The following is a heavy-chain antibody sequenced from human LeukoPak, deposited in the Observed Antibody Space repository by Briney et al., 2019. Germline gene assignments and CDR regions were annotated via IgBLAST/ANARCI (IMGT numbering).Heavy chain of an antibody. CDR2: INHSGST. CDR3: ARQRDYYDTSGYDYFDY. CDR1: GGSFSGYY. D-gene: IGHD3-22*01. V-gene: IGHV4-34*01. J-gene: IGHJ4*02. Sequence: PSETLSLTCAVYGGSFSGYYWSWIRQPPGKGLEWIGEINHSGSTNYNPSLKSRVTISVDTSKNQFSLKLSSVTAADTAVYYCARQRDYYDTSGYDYFDYWGQGTLVTVSS.